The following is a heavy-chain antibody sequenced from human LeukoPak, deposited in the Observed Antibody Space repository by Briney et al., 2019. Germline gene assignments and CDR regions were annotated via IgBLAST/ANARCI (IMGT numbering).Heavy chain of an antibody. V-gene: IGHV1-2*02. Sequence: GASVKVSCKASGYTFTSYYMHWVRQSPGQGLEWMGWINPNSGGANYAQKFQGRVTMTRDTSISTAYMELSRLRSDDTAVYYCARGVGYCSSTSCYNEYFQHWGQGTLVTVSS. CDR3: ARGVGYCSSTSCYNEYFQH. CDR2: INPNSGGA. CDR1: GYTFTSYY. D-gene: IGHD2-2*01. J-gene: IGHJ1*01.